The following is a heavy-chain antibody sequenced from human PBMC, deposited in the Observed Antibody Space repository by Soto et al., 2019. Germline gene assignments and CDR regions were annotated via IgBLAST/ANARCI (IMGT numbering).Heavy chain of an antibody. Sequence: VQLVESGGGLVKPGGSLRLSCAASGFTFSNAWMSWVRQAPGKGLEWVGRVKSKTDGGTTDYAAPVKGRFTISRDDSENTLYLQMNSLKTEDTAVYYCTTVRYGSFPFYWGQGTMVTVSS. J-gene: IGHJ3*01. CDR1: GFTFSNAW. V-gene: IGHV3-15*01. CDR3: TTVRYGSFPFY. D-gene: IGHD3-10*01. CDR2: VKSKTDGGTT.